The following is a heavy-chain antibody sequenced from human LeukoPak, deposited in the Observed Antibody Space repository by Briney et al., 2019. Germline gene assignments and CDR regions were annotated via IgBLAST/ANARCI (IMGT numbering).Heavy chain of an antibody. CDR2: IYTSGST. CDR3: ARARGYGPYYFDY. D-gene: IGHD5-18*01. J-gene: IGHJ4*02. Sequence: PSQTLSLTCTVSGGSISSGSYYWSWIRQPAGKGLEWIGRIYTSGSTNYNPSLKSRVTMSVDTSKNQFSLKLSSVTAADTAVYYCARARGYGPYYFDYWGQGTLVTVSS. V-gene: IGHV4-61*02. CDR1: GGSISSGSYY.